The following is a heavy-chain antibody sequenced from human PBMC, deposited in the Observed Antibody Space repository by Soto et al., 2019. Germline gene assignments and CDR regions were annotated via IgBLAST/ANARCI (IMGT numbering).Heavy chain of an antibody. CDR1: GGSFSGYY. D-gene: IGHD4-17*01. J-gene: IGHJ3*02. Sequence: SETLSLTCAVYGGSFSGYYWSWIRQPPGKGLEWIGEINHSGSTNYNPSLKSRVTISVDTSKNQFSLKLSSVTAADTAVYYCARVDYGGPDAFDIWGQGTMVTVS. CDR3: ARVDYGGPDAFDI. CDR2: INHSGST. V-gene: IGHV4-34*01.